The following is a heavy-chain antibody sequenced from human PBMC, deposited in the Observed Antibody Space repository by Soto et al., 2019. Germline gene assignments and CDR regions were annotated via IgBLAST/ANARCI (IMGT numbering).Heavy chain of an antibody. Sequence: PSETLSLTRPVYGGSFSRCSWSRNRQPPGKGLEWIGEINHSGSTNYNPSLKSRVTISVDTSKNQFSLKLSSVTAADTAVYYCARKRPNAMVRGVIGWFDPWGQGTRVTVSA. V-gene: IGHV4-34*01. D-gene: IGHD3-10*01. CDR3: ARKRPNAMVRGVIGWFDP. J-gene: IGHJ5*02. CDR1: GGSFSRCS. CDR2: INHSGST.